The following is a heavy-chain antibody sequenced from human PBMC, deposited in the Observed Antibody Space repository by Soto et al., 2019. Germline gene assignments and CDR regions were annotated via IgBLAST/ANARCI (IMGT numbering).Heavy chain of an antibody. CDR2: ISTDGSVT. J-gene: IGHJ4*02. Sequence: EVQLVESGGGLVQPGGSLRLSCAASGLTFSSYWMHWVRQAPGKGLVWVSRISTDGSVTTYADSVKGRFTISRDNAKNALYLQMNRLRTGDKAVYYCARAPSSSGWWGFDYWGQGTVVTVSS. D-gene: IGHD6-13*01. CDR1: GLTFSSYW. CDR3: ARAPSSSGWWGFDY. V-gene: IGHV3-74*01.